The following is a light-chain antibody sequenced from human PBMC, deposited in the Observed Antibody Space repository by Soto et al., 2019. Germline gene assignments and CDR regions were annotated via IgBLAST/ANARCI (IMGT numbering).Light chain of an antibody. CDR2: DVT. CDR1: SSDIGGYDY. Sequence: QSVLTQPASVSGSPGQSITISCTGSSSDIGGYDYVSWYQQHPGKAPKLIIYDVTNRPSGVSNRFSGSKSGNPASLTISGLQAEDESDYYCSSYTTSSTLVIFGGGTKVTVL. J-gene: IGLJ2*01. CDR3: SSYTTSSTLVI. V-gene: IGLV2-14*01.